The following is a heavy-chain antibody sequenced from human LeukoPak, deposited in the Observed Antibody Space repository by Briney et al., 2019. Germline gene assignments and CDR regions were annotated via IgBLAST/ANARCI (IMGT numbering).Heavy chain of an antibody. V-gene: IGHV4-30-2*01. D-gene: IGHD6-19*01. Sequence: TLSLTCAVSGGSISSGGYSWSWIRQPPGKGLEWIGYIYHSGSTYYNPSLKSRVTISVDKSKNQFSLKLSSVTAADTAVYYCARAGSGWYMVYWGQGTLVTVSS. CDR1: GGSISSGGYS. CDR2: IYHSGST. CDR3: ARAGSGWYMVY. J-gene: IGHJ4*02.